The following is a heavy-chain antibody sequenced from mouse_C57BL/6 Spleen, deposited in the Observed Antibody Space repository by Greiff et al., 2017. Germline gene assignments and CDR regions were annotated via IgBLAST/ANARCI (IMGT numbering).Heavy chain of an antibody. Sequence: VQLQQPGAELVKPGASVKLSCKASGYTFTSYWMHWVKQRPGQGLEWIGMIHPNSGSTNYNEKFKSKATLTVDKSSSTAYMQLSSLTSEDSAVYYCALITTVVATKAYWGQGTLVTVSA. CDR3: ALITTVVATKAY. CDR1: GYTFTSYW. V-gene: IGHV1-64*01. CDR2: IHPNSGST. J-gene: IGHJ3*01. D-gene: IGHD1-1*01.